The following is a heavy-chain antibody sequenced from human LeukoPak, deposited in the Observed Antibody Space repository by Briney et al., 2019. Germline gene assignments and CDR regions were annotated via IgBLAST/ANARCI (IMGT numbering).Heavy chain of an antibody. Sequence: ASVKVSCKASGYTFTSYYMHCVRQAPGQGLEWMGIINPSGGSTSYAQKFQGRVTMTRDTSTSTVYMELSSLRSEDTAVCYCARQAREGAFDIWGQGTMVTVSS. CDR2: INPSGGST. CDR1: GYTFTSYY. D-gene: IGHD1-26*01. V-gene: IGHV1-46*01. CDR3: ARQAREGAFDI. J-gene: IGHJ3*02.